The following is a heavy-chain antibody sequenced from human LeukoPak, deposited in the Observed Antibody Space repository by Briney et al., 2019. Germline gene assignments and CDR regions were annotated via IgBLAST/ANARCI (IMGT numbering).Heavy chain of an antibody. J-gene: IGHJ3*02. CDR3: ARGRSYYYDSSGYYSDAFGI. CDR2: ISSSSSTI. Sequence: PGGSLRLSCAASGFTFSKYTMNWVRQAPGRGLEWISDISSSSSTIYFADSVKGRFTISRDNAKNSLYLQMNSLRDEDTAVYYCARGRSYYYDSSGYYSDAFGIWGQGTVVTVSS. CDR1: GFTFSKYT. V-gene: IGHV3-48*02. D-gene: IGHD3-22*01.